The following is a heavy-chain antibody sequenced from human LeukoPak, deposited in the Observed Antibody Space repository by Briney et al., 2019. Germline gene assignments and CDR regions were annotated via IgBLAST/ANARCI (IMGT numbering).Heavy chain of an antibody. J-gene: IGHJ3*01. V-gene: IGHV3-48*01. Sequence: ALRLSYADSGCSFSEYNMNWVRQDPGKGLEWISYISSTRPTIYYAASVQGRFTISRDDAKSSLYLQMNSLRVEDTAVYYCAKEVTYGGSAFDLWGQGTTVIVSS. CDR2: ISSTRPTI. CDR3: AKEVTYGGSAFDL. CDR1: GCSFSEYN. D-gene: IGHD2-21*02.